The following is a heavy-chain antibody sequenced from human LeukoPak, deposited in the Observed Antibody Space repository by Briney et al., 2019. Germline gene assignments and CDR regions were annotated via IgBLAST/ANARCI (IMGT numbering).Heavy chain of an antibody. Sequence: SETLSLTSTVSGGSISSSSYYTGWIRQPPGRGLEWMVSIYYSGSTYYNPSLKSRVTISVDTSKNQFSLKLSSVTAADTAVYYCARAAFAMVLHAGAFDIWGQGTMVTVSS. CDR1: GGSISSSSYY. CDR3: ARAAFAMVLHAGAFDI. D-gene: IGHD3-16*01. CDR2: IYYSGST. J-gene: IGHJ3*02. V-gene: IGHV4-39*01.